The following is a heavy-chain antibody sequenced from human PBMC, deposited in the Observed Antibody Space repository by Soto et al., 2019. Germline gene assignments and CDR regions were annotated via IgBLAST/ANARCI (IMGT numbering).Heavy chain of an antibody. CDR3: AKDNVGVAKENYYYMDV. CDR1: GFTFSSYA. Sequence: GGSLRLSCAASGFTFSSYAMSWVRQAPGKGLEWVSAISGSGGSTYYADSVKGRFTISRDNSKNTLYLQMNSLRAEDTAVYYCAKDNVGVAKENYYYMDVWGKGTTVTVSS. V-gene: IGHV3-23*01. CDR2: ISGSGGST. J-gene: IGHJ6*03. D-gene: IGHD3-3*01.